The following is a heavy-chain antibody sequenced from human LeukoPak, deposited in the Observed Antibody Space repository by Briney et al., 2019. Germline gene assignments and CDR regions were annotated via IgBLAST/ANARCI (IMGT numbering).Heavy chain of an antibody. Sequence: GGSLRLSCAASGFTFSTYALSWVRQAPGKGLEWVSAISGSGDNTYYAASVKGRFTISRDNSKNTLYLQMNSLRAEDTAVYYCAKNMVVAVAGTVDYWGQGTLVTVSS. CDR2: ISGSGDNT. CDR3: AKNMVVAVAGTVDY. V-gene: IGHV3-23*01. D-gene: IGHD6-19*01. J-gene: IGHJ4*02. CDR1: GFTFSTYA.